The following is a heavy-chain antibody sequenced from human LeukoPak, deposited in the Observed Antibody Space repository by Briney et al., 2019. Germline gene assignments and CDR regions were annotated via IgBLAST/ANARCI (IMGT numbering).Heavy chain of an antibody. CDR1: GYTFTSYD. D-gene: IGHD3-22*01. CDR3: ARLYYYASSGYDALDI. J-gene: IGHJ3*02. Sequence: GASVKVSCKTSGYTFTSYDINWVRQATGQGLEWMGGMDGNSGKTDYAQKFLGRVTITRNTSISTAYMELSSLRSEDTAVYYCARLYYYASSGYDALDIWGQGTMVTVSS. CDR2: MDGNSGKT. V-gene: IGHV1-8*01.